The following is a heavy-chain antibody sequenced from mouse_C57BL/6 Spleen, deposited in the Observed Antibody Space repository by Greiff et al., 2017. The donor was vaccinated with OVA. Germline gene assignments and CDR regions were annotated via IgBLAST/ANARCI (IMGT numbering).Heavy chain of an antibody. J-gene: IGHJ4*01. CDR3: ARAYSNYAMDY. CDR1: GYAFSSYW. V-gene: IGHV1-80*01. CDR2: IYPGDGDT. Sequence: VMLVESGAELVKPGASVKISCKASGYAFSSYWMNWVKQRPGKGLEWIGQIYPGDGDTNYNGKFKGKATLTADKSSSTAYMQLSSLTSEDSAVYFCARAYSNYAMDYWGQGTSVTVSS. D-gene: IGHD2-5*01.